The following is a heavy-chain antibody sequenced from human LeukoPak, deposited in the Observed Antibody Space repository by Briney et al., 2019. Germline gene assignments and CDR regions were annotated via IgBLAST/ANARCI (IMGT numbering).Heavy chain of an antibody. V-gene: IGHV1-24*01. CDR1: GYTLTELS. CDR2: FDPEDGET. D-gene: IGHD3-10*01. Sequence: GASVKVSCKVSGYTLTELSMHWVRQAPGKGLEWMGGFDPEDGETIYAQKFQGRVTMTEDTSTDTAYMELSSLRFEDTAVYYCATDRPYYGSGSYYMTHWGQGTLVTVSS. J-gene: IGHJ4*02. CDR3: ATDRPYYGSGSYYMTH.